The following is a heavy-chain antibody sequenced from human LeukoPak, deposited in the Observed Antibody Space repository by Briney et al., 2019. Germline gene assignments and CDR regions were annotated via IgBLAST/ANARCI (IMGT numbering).Heavy chain of an antibody. D-gene: IGHD3-10*01. CDR3: AADRGFGEFYFDY. CDR2: IVVGSGNT. J-gene: IGHJ4*02. CDR1: GFTFTSSA. V-gene: IGHV1-58*02. Sequence: SVKVSCKASGFTFTSSAMQWVRQARGQRLEWIGWIVVGSGNTNYAQKFQERVTITRDMSTSTAYMELSSLRSEDTAVYYCAADRGFGEFYFDYWGQGTLVTVSS.